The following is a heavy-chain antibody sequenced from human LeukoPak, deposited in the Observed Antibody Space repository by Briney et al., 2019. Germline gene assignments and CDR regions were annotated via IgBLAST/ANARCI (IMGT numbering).Heavy chain of an antibody. V-gene: IGHV4-30-2*01. CDR1: GGSISSGGYS. CDR3: AREGSGGSPGAFDI. J-gene: IGHJ3*02. D-gene: IGHD2-15*01. Sequence: SETLSLTCAVSGGSISSGGYSWSWIRQPPGKGLEWIGYIYHSGSTYYNPSLKSRVTISVDRSKNQFSLKLSSVTAADTAVYYCAREGSGGSPGAFDIWGQGTMVTVSS. CDR2: IYHSGST.